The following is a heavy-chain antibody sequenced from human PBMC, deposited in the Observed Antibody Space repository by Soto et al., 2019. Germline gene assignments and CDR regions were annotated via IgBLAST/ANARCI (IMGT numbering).Heavy chain of an antibody. V-gene: IGHV3-7*03. CDR2: IKQDGSEK. J-gene: IGHJ4*02. D-gene: IGHD3-22*01. CDR3: ARDGFVTYYYDSSGYYHDY. CDR1: GFTFNIYW. Sequence: PAGSLRLSCTASGFTFNIYWMTWVRQAPGKGLEWVANIKQDGSEKYYVDSVKGRFTISRDNAKNSLYLQMNSLRAEDTAVYYCARDGFVTYYYDSSGYYHDYWGQGTLVTVSS.